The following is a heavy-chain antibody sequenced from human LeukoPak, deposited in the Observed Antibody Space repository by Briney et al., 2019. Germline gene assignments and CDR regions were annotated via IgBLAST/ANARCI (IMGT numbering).Heavy chain of an antibody. V-gene: IGHV3-30*04. Sequence: PGRSLRLSCAASGFTFSSYAMHWVRQAPGKGLEWVAVISYDGSNKYYTDSVKGRFTISRDNSKNTLYLQMNSLRAEDTAVYYCARDSHILTGYYDYWGQGTLVTVSS. J-gene: IGHJ4*02. CDR2: ISYDGSNK. D-gene: IGHD3-9*01. CDR3: ARDSHILTGYYDY. CDR1: GFTFSSYA.